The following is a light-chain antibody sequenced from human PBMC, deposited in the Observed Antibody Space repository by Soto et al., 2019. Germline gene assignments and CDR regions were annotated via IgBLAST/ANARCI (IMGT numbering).Light chain of an antibody. CDR3: CSYTRSGTLI. V-gene: IGLV2-14*01. CDR1: SGDIGDYNY. CDR2: DVS. J-gene: IGLJ1*01. Sequence: QSALTQPASVSGSPGQSITISCVGTSGDIGDYNYVSWYQQHPGKVPKVIIYDVSNRPPGVSYRFSGTKSGNTASLTVSGLQAEDEADYYCCSYTRSGTLICGTGTKLTVL.